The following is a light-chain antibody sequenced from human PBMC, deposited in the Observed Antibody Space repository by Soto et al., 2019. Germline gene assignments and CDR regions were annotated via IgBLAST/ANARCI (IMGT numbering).Light chain of an antibody. CDR3: QQYGTSPT. J-gene: IGKJ5*01. CDR1: QSRNTRY. V-gene: IGKV3-20*01. CDR2: GAS. Sequence: IVLTQSQGTLSLFPGERATLSCRASQSRNTRYLAWYQQKPGQAPRLLIYGASSWATGIPDRFSGSGSGTDFTLTISRLEPEDFAVYYYQQYGTSPTFGQGTRLEIK.